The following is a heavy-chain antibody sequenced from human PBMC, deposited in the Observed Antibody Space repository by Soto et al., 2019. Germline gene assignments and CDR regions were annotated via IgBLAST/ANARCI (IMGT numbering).Heavy chain of an antibody. J-gene: IGHJ5*01. CDR3: VRLIGNSWLDF. CDR1: GGTISSTNG. V-gene: IGHV4-4*02. D-gene: IGHD5-12*01. Sequence: SETQSLTCAISGGTISSTNGWSLVRQPPGKGLEWSGEIYHSGSTNYNPALKSRVTISVDTSKNQFSLHLNSVTPEDTAFYNCVRLIGNSWLDFWGQGTLLTVSS. CDR2: IYHSGST.